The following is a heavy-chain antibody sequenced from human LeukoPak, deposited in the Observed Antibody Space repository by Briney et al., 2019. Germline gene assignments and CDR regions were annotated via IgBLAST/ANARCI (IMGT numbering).Heavy chain of an antibody. D-gene: IGHD3-10*01. V-gene: IGHV4-30-4*01. CDR3: AREVRGVSFFDY. J-gene: IGHJ4*02. CDR2: IYYSGST. CDR1: GGSISSGDYY. Sequence: PSQTLSLTCTVSGGSISSGDYYWSWIRQPPGTGLEWIGYIYYSGSTYYNPSLKSRLTISVDTSKNQLSLKLSSVTAADTAVYYCAREVRGVSFFDYWGQGTLVTVSS.